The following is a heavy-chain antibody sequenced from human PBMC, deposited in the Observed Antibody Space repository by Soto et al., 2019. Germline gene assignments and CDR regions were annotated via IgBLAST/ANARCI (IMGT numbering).Heavy chain of an antibody. CDR3: ATTPGYSSGWYPGWFDP. V-gene: IGHV5-51*01. Sequence: PGLPLKISCKGSGYSFTSYGIGWVRQMPGKGLEWMGIIYPGDSDTRYSPSFQGQVTISADKSISTAYLQWSSLKASDTAMYYCATTPGYSSGWYPGWFDPWGQGTLVTVSS. CDR2: IYPGDSDT. CDR1: GYSFTSYG. J-gene: IGHJ5*02. D-gene: IGHD6-19*01.